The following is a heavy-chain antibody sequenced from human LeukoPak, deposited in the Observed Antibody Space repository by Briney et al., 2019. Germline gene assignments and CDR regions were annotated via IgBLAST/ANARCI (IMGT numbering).Heavy chain of an antibody. V-gene: IGHV1-8*01. D-gene: IGHD6-13*01. CDR1: GYTFTSYD. J-gene: IGHJ4*02. Sequence: GASVTVSCKASGYTFTSYDINWVRQAPGQGLEWMGWTNPNSGNTGYAQKFQGRVTMTRNTSISTAYMELSSLRSEDTTVYYCARGRYSSSWYANPKFDYWGQGTLVTVSS. CDR3: ARGRYSSSWYANPKFDY. CDR2: TNPNSGNT.